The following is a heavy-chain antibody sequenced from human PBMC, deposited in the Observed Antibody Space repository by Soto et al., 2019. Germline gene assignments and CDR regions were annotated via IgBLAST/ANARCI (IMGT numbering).Heavy chain of an antibody. CDR3: AKDMEAYYYYGMDV. J-gene: IGHJ6*02. CDR2: ISYDGSNK. Sequence: GGSLRLSCAASGFTFSSYGMHWVRQAPGKGLEWVAVISYDGSNKYYADSVKGRFTISRDDSKNTLYLQMNSLRAEDTAVYYCAKDMEAYYYYGMDVWGQGTTVTVSS. CDR1: GFTFSSYG. V-gene: IGHV3-30*18. D-gene: IGHD3-10*01.